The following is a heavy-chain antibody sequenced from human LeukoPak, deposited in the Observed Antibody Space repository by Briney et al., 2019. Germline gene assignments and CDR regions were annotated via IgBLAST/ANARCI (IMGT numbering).Heavy chain of an antibody. CDR1: GGSISSYY. CDR2: IYYSGST. D-gene: IGHD6-13*01. Sequence: SETLSLTCTVSGGSISSYYWSWIRQPPGKGLEWIGYIYYSGSTNHNPSLKSRVTISVDTSKNQFSLKLSSVTAADTAVYYCAREVAAAGGHNWFDPWGQGTLVTVSS. V-gene: IGHV4-59*01. CDR3: AREVAAAGGHNWFDP. J-gene: IGHJ5*02.